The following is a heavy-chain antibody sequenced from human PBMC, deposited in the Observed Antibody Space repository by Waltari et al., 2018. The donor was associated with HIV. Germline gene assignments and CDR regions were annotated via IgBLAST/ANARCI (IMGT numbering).Heavy chain of an antibody. Sequence: EVLLVESGGGVVEPGGSLRLSCEASKFRFSRYWMVWVRQASGKGLEWVDNINQDATKKNYAESVKGRFSVSRDNGKYSVFLEMNRLRVQDTAVYFCARGDQWGIFLDSYYGLDVWGRGTTVIVSS. J-gene: IGHJ6*02. CDR3: ARGDQWGIFLDSYYGLDV. CDR2: INQDATKK. CDR1: KFRFSRYW. D-gene: IGHD1-26*01. V-gene: IGHV3-7*01.